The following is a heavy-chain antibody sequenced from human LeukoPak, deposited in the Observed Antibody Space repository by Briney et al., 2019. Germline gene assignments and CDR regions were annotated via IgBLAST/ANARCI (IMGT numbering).Heavy chain of an antibody. D-gene: IGHD3-3*01. Sequence: GGSLRLSCAASGFTFSDYYMSWIRQAPGKGLEWVSYISSSGSTIYYADSVKGRFTISRDNAKNSLYLQMNSLRAEDTAVYYCAAPVGRNYEYYGMDVWGQGTTVTVSS. J-gene: IGHJ6*02. CDR2: ISSSGSTI. V-gene: IGHV3-11*01. CDR1: GFTFSDYY. CDR3: AAPVGRNYEYYGMDV.